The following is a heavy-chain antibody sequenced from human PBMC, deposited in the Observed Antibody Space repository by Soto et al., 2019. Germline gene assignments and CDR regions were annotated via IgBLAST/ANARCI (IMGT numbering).Heavy chain of an antibody. D-gene: IGHD3-10*01. J-gene: IGHJ4*02. CDR3: AKEQRYGSGSYYTD. V-gene: IGHV3-23*01. CDR2: ISGSGGGT. CDR1: GFIFNNYA. Sequence: PGGSLRLSCAASGFIFNNYAMSWVRQAPGKGLEGVSGISGSGGGTYYAEAVKGRVTISRDNSKDTLYVQMNSLRAEDTAVYYCAKEQRYGSGSYYTDWGQGSLVTVSS.